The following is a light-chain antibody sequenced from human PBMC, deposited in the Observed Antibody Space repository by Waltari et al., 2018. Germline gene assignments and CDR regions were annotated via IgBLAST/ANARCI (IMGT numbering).Light chain of an antibody. CDR3: SAWDHSLNTET. CDR2: RDN. V-gene: IGLV10-54*04. CDR1: SQDAGNEG. Sequence: QAGLPQPPSVSHALRQTATLTCTGKSQDAGNEGTLWPQQHQGHPPKLLSYRDNRRASGISDRFYAARSGNTASLTITERRPEDEADYYSSAWDHSLNTETFGTGHKVTVL. J-gene: IGLJ1*01.